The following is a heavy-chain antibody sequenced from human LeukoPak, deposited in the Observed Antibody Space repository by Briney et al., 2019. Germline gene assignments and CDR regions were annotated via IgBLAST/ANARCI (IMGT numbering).Heavy chain of an antibody. J-gene: IGHJ4*02. V-gene: IGHV4-4*02. D-gene: IGHD2-8*02. CDR3: AKKTFTGGDFDY. Sequence: SETLSLTCAVSGDSISTSNWWSWVRQPPGKGLEWIGEMYHSGSANYNPSLKSRLSISIDKSKNQFSLKLGSVTAADTAVYFCAKKTFTGGDFDYWGRGILVTVS. CDR1: GDSISTSNW. CDR2: MYHSGSA.